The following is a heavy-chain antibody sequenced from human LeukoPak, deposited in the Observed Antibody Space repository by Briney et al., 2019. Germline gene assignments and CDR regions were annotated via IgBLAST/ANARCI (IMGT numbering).Heavy chain of an antibody. V-gene: IGHV3-21*01. CDR3: ARDPFYYDAAGSDDY. CDR2: ISSGSTYI. Sequence: PGGSLRLSCAAPEFTFNSYSFNWIRQPPGGRLEWVSSISSGSTYIYYSDSVKGRFTVSRDNAKNSLFLQMNNLRAEDTAVYYCARDPFYYDAAGSDDYWGQGTLVTVSS. J-gene: IGHJ4*02. CDR1: EFTFNSYS. D-gene: IGHD3-22*01.